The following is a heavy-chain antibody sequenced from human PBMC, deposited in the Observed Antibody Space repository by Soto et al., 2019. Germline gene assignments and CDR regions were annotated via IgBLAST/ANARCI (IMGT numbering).Heavy chain of an antibody. Sequence: ASETLSLTCAVYGASFSGYYWSWIRQPPGKGVQSIGEINHRGNTNYNPSLQSRLTISVDTSKNQFSLELSSVTAADTAVYYRARGSHYCGGGSCYSGWFDPWGQGTLVTVSS. V-gene: IGHV4-34*01. J-gene: IGHJ5*02. CDR1: GASFSGYY. CDR2: INHRGNT. D-gene: IGHD2-15*01. CDR3: ARGSHYCGGGSCYSGWFDP.